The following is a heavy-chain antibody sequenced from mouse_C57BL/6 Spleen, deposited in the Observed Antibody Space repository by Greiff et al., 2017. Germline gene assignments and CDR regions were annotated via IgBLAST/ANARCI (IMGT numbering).Heavy chain of an antibody. CDR3: ARSGYSNYGRFFAY. Sequence: QVQLQQPGAELVMPGASVKLSCKASGYTFPSYWMHWVKQRPGQVLEWIGEIDPSDSYTNYNQKFKGKSTLTVDKSSSTAYMQLSSLTSEDSAGYYCARSGYSNYGRFFAYWGQRTLVTVSA. J-gene: IGHJ3*01. CDR1: GYTFPSYW. D-gene: IGHD2-5*01. V-gene: IGHV1-69*01. CDR2: IDPSDSYT.